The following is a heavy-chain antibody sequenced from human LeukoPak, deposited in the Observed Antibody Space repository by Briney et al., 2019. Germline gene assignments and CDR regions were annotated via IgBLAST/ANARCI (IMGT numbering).Heavy chain of an antibody. CDR2: IGSNGGST. V-gene: IGHV3-64*01. Sequence: GGSLRLSCAASGFTFSSYAMHWVRQAPGKGLEYVSAIGSNGGSTYYANSVKGRFTIYRDNSKNTVYLQMNSLRAEDTAVYYCARSVWDYWGQGTLVTVSS. CDR3: ARSVWDY. D-gene: IGHD5/OR15-5a*01. J-gene: IGHJ4*02. CDR1: GFTFSSYA.